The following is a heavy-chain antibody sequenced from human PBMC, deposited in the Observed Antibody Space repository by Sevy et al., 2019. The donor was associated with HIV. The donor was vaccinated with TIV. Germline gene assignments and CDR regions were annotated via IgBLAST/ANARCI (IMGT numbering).Heavy chain of an antibody. D-gene: IGHD6-19*01. J-gene: IGHJ4*02. CDR1: GFSFSYYG. CDR2: ISHDRSNK. Sequence: GGSLRLSCAASGFSFSYYGMHWVRQAPGKGLEWVSFISHDRSNKYYADSVKGRFTISRDNSKSTVYLQMNSLRAEDRALYYCAKDPAMAEPWGNFDSWGQGTLVTVSS. CDR3: AKDPAMAEPWGNFDS. V-gene: IGHV3-30*18.